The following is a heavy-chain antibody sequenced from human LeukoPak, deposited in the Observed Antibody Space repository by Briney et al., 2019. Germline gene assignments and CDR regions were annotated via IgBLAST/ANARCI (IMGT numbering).Heavy chain of an antibody. V-gene: IGHV3-15*01. CDR1: GFTFNNYA. D-gene: IGHD6-13*01. CDR3: TTDEVAAADFDY. CDR2: IKSKTDGGTT. J-gene: IGHJ4*02. Sequence: GGSLRLSCTAAGFTFNNYAMSWVRQAPGKGLEWVGRIKSKTDGGTTDYAAPVKGRFTISRDDSKNTLYLQMNSLKTEDTAVYYCTTDEVAAADFDYWGQGTLVTVSS.